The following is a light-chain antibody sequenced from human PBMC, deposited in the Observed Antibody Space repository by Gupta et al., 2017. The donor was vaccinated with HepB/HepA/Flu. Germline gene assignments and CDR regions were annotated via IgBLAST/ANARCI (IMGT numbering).Light chain of an antibody. Sequence: QSALTQPASVSGSPGQSITISCTGPSSDVGGDNYVSWYQQHPGKAPKLMIYDVSNRPSGVSNRFSGSKSGNTASLTISGLQAEDEADYYCSSYTSSSPYVFGTGTKVTVL. CDR3: SSYTSSSPYV. J-gene: IGLJ1*01. CDR1: SSDVGGDNY. V-gene: IGLV2-14*03. CDR2: DVS.